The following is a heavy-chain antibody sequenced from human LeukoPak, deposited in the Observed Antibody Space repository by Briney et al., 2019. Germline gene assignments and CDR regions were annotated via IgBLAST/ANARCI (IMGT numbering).Heavy chain of an antibody. V-gene: IGHV3-66*01. CDR3: AREKRYFDWLPDAFDI. J-gene: IGHJ3*02. CDR2: IYSGGST. Sequence: GGSLRLSCAASGFTFSDYYMSWVRQAPGKGLEWVSVIYSGGSTYYADSVKGRFTISRDNSKNTLYLQMNSLRAEDTAVYYCAREKRYFDWLPDAFDIWGQGTMVTVSS. D-gene: IGHD3-9*01. CDR1: GFTFSDYY.